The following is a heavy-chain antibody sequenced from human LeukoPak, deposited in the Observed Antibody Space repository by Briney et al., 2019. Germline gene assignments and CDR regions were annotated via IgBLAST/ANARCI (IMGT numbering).Heavy chain of an antibody. CDR2: MSSDGGNQ. CDR3: ARGHASGSWLIDY. D-gene: IGHD3-10*01. CDR1: GFSFSSYA. V-gene: IGHV3-30*01. Sequence: GGSLRLSCAASGFSFSSYAIPWVRQAPGKGLEWVTFMSSDGGNQYHADSVKGRFTISRDNSKNALYLQMNSLRAEDTAVYHCARGHASGSWLIDYWGLGTLVTVSS. J-gene: IGHJ4*02.